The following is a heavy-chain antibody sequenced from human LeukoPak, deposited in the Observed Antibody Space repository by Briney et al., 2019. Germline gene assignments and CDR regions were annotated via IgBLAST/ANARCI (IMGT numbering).Heavy chain of an antibody. J-gene: IGHJ4*02. D-gene: IGHD2-21*02. CDR2: MWHDGSIG. Sequence: GESLRLSCAASGFTFSTYVMHWVRHTPGKGLEWVAFMWHDGSIGYYEDSVKGRFTISRDSSKNSLYLQMNSLRVEDTAVYYCAKDQDIVVVTAPGYWGQGTLVTVSS. V-gene: IGHV3-30*02. CDR1: GFTFSTYV. CDR3: AKDQDIVVVTAPGY.